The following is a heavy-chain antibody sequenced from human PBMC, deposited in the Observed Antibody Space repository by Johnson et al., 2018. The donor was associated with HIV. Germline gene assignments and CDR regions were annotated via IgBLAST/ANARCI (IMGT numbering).Heavy chain of an antibody. CDR2: IRYDGSNK. D-gene: IGHD3-10*01. Sequence: QVQLVESGGGVVQPGGSLRLSCAASGFTFSNYGMHWVRQAPGKGLDWVAFIRYDGSNKYYGDAVKGRFAISRDNSKNSLYLQMNSLRAEDTAVYYCAKLPGGQEAAFDIWGQGTMVTVSS. V-gene: IGHV3-30*02. CDR1: GFTFSNYG. J-gene: IGHJ3*02. CDR3: AKLPGGQEAAFDI.